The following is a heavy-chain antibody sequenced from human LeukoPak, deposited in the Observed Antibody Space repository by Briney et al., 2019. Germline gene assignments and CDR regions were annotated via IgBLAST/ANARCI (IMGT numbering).Heavy chain of an antibody. D-gene: IGHD2-2*01. Sequence: SETLSLTCTVSGGSISSYYWSWIRQPPGKGLEWIGYIYYSGSTNYNPSLKSRVTISVDTSKNQFSLKLSSVTAADTAVYYCARRDSRTYYFDYWGQGTLVTVSS. V-gene: IGHV4-59*08. CDR2: IYYSGST. CDR1: GGSISSYY. J-gene: IGHJ4*02. CDR3: ARRDSRTYYFDY.